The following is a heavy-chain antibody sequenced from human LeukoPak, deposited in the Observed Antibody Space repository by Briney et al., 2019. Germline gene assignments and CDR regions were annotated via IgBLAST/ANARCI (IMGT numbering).Heavy chain of an antibody. V-gene: IGHV3-23*01. CDR1: GFTFSSYA. Sequence: GGSLRLSCAPSGFTFSSYAMSWVRQAPGKGLEWVSAISGSGGSTYYADSVKGRFIISRDNSKNTLSLQMNSLRAEDTAVYYCANSEPPSYYYDSSGYSDYWGQGTLVTVSS. J-gene: IGHJ4*02. D-gene: IGHD3-22*01. CDR3: ANSEPPSYYYDSSGYSDY. CDR2: ISGSGGST.